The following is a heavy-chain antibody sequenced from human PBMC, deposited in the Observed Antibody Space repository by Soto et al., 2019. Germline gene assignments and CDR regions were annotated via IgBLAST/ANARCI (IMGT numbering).Heavy chain of an antibody. CDR1: GFTFSSYA. D-gene: IGHD3-9*01. CDR2: ISGSGGST. J-gene: IGHJ4*02. V-gene: IGHV3-23*01. CDR3: AIGLRYYDLLDYFDC. Sequence: EAQLLESGGGLVQPGGSLRLSCAASGFTFSSYARSWVRQAPGKGLEWVSAISGSGGSTYYADSVKGRFTISRDNSKNTLYLQMNSLRAEDTAVYYCAIGLRYYDLLDYFDCWGQGTLVTVSS.